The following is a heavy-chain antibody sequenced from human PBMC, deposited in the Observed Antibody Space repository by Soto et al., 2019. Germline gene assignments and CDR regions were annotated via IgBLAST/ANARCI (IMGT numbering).Heavy chain of an antibody. J-gene: IGHJ4*02. CDR3: AKGGRQWLVTSDFNY. CDR2: VSHDGRNT. D-gene: IGHD6-19*01. CDR1: GFTFSDYA. V-gene: IGHV3-30*18. Sequence: VQLVESGGGVVQPGRSLRLSCAASGFTFSDYAMHWVRQAPGKGLEWVAVVSHDGRNTHYADSVKGRFTISRDSSKNTVTLERTRQRAEDTAVYYCAKGGRQWLVTSDFNYWGQGALVTVSS.